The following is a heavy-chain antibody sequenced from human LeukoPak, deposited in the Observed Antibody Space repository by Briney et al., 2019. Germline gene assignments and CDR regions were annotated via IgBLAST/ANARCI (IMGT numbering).Heavy chain of an antibody. V-gene: IGHV4-4*07. D-gene: IGHD6-6*01. Sequence: PETLSLTCTVSGGSISSCYWSWIRQPAGKGLEWIGRIYTSGSTNYNPSLKSRVTMSVDTSKNQFSLKLSSVTAADTAVYYCARDYSSSEDAFDIWGQGTMVTVSS. J-gene: IGHJ3*02. CDR3: ARDYSSSEDAFDI. CDR1: GGSISSCY. CDR2: IYTSGST.